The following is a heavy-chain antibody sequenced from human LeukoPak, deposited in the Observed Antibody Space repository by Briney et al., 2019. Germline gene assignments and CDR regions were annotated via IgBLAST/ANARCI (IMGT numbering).Heavy chain of an antibody. CDR3: AKDLFRWSFDH. CDR1: GFSFRDYG. V-gene: IGHV3-30*02. Sequence: PGGSLRLSCAASGFSFRDYGMHWVRQAPGKGLEWVAFTPYDGSIQVYADSVRGRFSISRDNDQNTLFLQMNNLRAEDTAVYFCAKDLFRWSFDHWGQGNLVTVSS. D-gene: IGHD2-15*01. CDR2: TPYDGSIQ. J-gene: IGHJ4*02.